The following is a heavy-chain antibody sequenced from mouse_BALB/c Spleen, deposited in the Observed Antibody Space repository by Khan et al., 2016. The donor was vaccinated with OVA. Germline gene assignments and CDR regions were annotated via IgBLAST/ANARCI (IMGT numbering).Heavy chain of an antibody. V-gene: IGHV9-2-1*01. D-gene: IGHD2-14*01. CDR2: INTETGEP. J-gene: IGHJ2*01. Sequence: QIQLVQSGPELKKPGETVKISCKASGYTFTDYSMHWVKQAPGKGLKWMGWINTETGEPTYADDFKGRFAFSLETSASTAYLQINNLKNEDTATYFWSRDRYDYFDYRGQGTTPTVSS. CDR3: SRDRYDYFDY. CDR1: GYTFTDYS.